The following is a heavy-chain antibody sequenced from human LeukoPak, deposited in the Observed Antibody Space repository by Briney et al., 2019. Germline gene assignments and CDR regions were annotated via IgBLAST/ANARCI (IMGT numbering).Heavy chain of an antibody. J-gene: IGHJ4*02. Sequence: SETLSLTCTVSGGSISSSSYYWGWIRQPPGKGLEWIGSIYYSGSTYYNPSLKSRVTISVDTSKNQFSLKLSSVTAADTAVYYCARVWFGELFCYFDYWGQGTLVTVSS. CDR1: GGSISSSSYY. CDR2: IYYSGST. CDR3: ARVWFGELFCYFDY. V-gene: IGHV4-39*07. D-gene: IGHD3-10*01.